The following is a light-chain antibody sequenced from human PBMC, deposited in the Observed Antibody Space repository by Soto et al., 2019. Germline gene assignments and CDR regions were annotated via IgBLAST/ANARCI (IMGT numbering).Light chain of an antibody. CDR2: DVT. Sequence: QSALTQPPSASGSPGQSVTISCTGTSNDVGGYNYVSWYQQHPGKAPKLLIYDVTKRPSGVPDRFSATRSGNTASLTVSGLQAEDEADYYCCSYAGSTSVFGTGTKLTVL. CDR3: CSYAGSTSV. V-gene: IGLV2-8*01. CDR1: SNDVGGYNY. J-gene: IGLJ1*01.